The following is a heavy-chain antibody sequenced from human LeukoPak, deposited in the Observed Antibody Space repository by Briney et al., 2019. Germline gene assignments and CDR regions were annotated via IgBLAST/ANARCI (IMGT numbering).Heavy chain of an antibody. CDR1: GGSFSGYY. V-gene: IGHV4-34*01. J-gene: IGHJ5*02. CDR3: ARRKSSSWYWFDP. Sequence: SETLSLTCAVYGGSFSGYYWSWIRQRPGKGQEWIGEINHSGSTNYNPSLKSRVTISVDTSKNQFSLKLSSVTAADTAVYYCARRKSSSWYWFDPWGQGTLVTVSS. CDR2: INHSGST. D-gene: IGHD6-13*01.